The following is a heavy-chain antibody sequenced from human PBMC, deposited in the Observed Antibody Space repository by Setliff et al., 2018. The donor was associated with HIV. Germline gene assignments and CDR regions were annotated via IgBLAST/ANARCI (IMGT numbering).Heavy chain of an antibody. V-gene: IGHV4-39*01. CDR3: ASGQWLEHAFDI. CDR2: IYYSGST. CDR1: GGSISSSNYY. Sequence: SETLSLTCTVSGGSISSSNYYWGWIRQPPGKGLEWIGSIYYSGSTYYNPSLKSRVTVSVDTSKDQFSLRLSSVTVADTAVYYCASGQWLEHAFDIWGQGTVVTVSS. D-gene: IGHD6-19*01. J-gene: IGHJ3*02.